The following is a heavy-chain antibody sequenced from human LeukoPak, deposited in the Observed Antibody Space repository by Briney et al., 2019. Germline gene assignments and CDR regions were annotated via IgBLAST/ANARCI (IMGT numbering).Heavy chain of an antibody. Sequence: SETLSLTCAVSGGSISSNSYYWGWMRQPAGKGLEWIGRIYTSGSTNYNPSLKSRVTMSVDTSKNQFSLKLSSVTAADTAVYYCARERGHRDWFDPWGQGTLVTVSS. CDR3: ARERGHRDWFDP. J-gene: IGHJ5*02. CDR1: GGSISSNSYY. V-gene: IGHV4-61*02. CDR2: IYTSGST.